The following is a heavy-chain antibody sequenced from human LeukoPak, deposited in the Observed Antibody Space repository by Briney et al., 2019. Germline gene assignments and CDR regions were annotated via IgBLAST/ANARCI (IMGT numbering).Heavy chain of an antibody. V-gene: IGHV1-8*01. Sequence: GASVKVSCKASGYTFTSYDINWVRQATGQGLEWMGWMNPNSGNTGYAQKFQGRVTMTRNTSISTAYMELSSLRSEDTAVYYCARGSRWGELFYHYYYYYMDVWGKGTTVTISS. CDR3: ARGSRWGELFYHYYYYYMDV. D-gene: IGHD3-10*01. CDR2: MNPNSGNT. J-gene: IGHJ6*03. CDR1: GYTFTSYD.